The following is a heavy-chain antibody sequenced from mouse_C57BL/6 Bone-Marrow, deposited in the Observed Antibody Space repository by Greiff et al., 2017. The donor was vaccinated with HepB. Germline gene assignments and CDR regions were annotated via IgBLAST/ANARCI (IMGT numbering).Heavy chain of an antibody. CDR2: ISYDGSN. V-gene: IGHV3-6*01. D-gene: IGHD1-2*01. J-gene: IGHJ2*01. CDR1: GYSITSGYY. Sequence: EVQLVESGPGLVKPSQSLSLTCSVTGYSITSGYYWNWIRQFPGNKLEWMGYISYDGSNNYNPSLKNRISITRDTSKNQFFLKLNSVTTEDTATYYCARGRRPDYWGQGTTLTVSS. CDR3: ARGRRPDY.